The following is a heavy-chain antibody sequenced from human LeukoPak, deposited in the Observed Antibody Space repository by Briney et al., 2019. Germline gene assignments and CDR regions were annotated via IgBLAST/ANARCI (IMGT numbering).Heavy chain of an antibody. CDR3: ARIGYCSGGSCYWVYFDY. J-gene: IGHJ4*02. V-gene: IGHV3-33*01. Sequence: GSLRLSCAASGFTFSSYGMHWVRQAPGKGLEWVAVIWYDGSNTYYADSVKGRFTISRDNSKNTLYLQMNSLRAEDTAVYYCARIGYCSGGSCYWVYFDYWGQGTLVTVSS. CDR2: IWYDGSNT. D-gene: IGHD2-15*01. CDR1: GFTFSSYG.